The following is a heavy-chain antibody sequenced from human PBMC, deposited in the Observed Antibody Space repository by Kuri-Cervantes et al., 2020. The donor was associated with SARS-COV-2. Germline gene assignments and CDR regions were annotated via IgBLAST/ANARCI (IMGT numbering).Heavy chain of an antibody. CDR1: GFSFSSYG. Sequence: GESLKISCAASGFSFSSYGMSWVRQAPGKGLEWVAVISYDGSNKYYADSVKGRFTISRDNSKNTLYLQMNSLRAEDTAVYYCARDAVAGRYFDYWGQGTLVTVSS. CDR3: ARDAVAGRYFDY. V-gene: IGHV3-30*03. CDR2: ISYDGSNK. J-gene: IGHJ4*02. D-gene: IGHD6-19*01.